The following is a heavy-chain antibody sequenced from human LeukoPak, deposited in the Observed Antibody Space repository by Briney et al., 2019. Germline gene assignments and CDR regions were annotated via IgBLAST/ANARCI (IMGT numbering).Heavy chain of an antibody. V-gene: IGHV4-34*01. Sequence: SETLSLTCTVSGGSISSYYWSWIRQPPGKGLEWIGEINHSGSTNYNPSLKSRVTISVDTSKNQFSLKLSSVTAADTAVYYCARGRIQLWSYYYYYYMDVWGKGTTVTVSS. J-gene: IGHJ6*03. CDR3: ARGRIQLWSYYYYYYMDV. CDR2: INHSGST. D-gene: IGHD5-18*01. CDR1: GGSISSYY.